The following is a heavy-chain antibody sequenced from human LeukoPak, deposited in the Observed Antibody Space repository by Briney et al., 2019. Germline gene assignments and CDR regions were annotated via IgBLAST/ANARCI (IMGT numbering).Heavy chain of an antibody. CDR1: GYTFTGYH. CDR3: ARDGITMVRGVTYY. D-gene: IGHD3-10*01. V-gene: IGHV1-2*02. J-gene: IGHJ4*02. CDR2: INPNSGGT. Sequence: ASVNVSCTASGYTFTGYHMHWVRQAPGQGLEWMGWINPNSGGTNHARKFQGRVTMTRDTSISTAYMELSRLRSDDTAVYYCARDGITMVRGVTYYWGQGTLVTVSS.